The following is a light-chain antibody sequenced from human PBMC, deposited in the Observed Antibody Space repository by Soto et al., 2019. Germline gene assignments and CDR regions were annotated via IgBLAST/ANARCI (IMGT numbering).Light chain of an antibody. V-gene: IGKV3-20*01. CDR2: GAS. Sequence: EIGLTQSPVTLSLSPGERATHPCRASQSVSTNYIAWYQKTPGRAPRLLIYGASRRAPGIPERFSGSGSGTDFTLTISRLEPEDFAVYYCQQYLTSPKTFGQGTKVDIK. CDR3: QQYLTSPKT. J-gene: IGKJ1*01. CDR1: QSVSTNY.